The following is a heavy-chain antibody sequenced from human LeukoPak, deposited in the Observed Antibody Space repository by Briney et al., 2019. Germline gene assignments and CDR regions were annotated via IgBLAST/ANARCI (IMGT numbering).Heavy chain of an antibody. V-gene: IGHV4-30-4*01. D-gene: IGHD5-12*01. CDR2: IYYSGST. Sequence: SQTLSLTCTVSGGSISSGDYYWSWIRQPPGKGLEWIGYIYYSGSTHYNPSLKSRVTISVDTSKNQFSLKLSSVTAADTAVYYCASGYSGYEGYFDYWGQGTLVTVSS. CDR3: ASGYSGYEGYFDY. CDR1: GGSISSGDYY. J-gene: IGHJ4*02.